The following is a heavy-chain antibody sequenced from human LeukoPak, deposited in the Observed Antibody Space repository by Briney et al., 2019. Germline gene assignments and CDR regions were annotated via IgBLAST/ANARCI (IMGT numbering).Heavy chain of an antibody. D-gene: IGHD1-20*01. Sequence: AASVKVSCKASGGTFSSYAISWVRQAPGQGLEWMGRIIPIFGTANYAQKFQGRVTITTDESTSTAYMELSSLRSEDTAVYYCARVQYNWNDAWFDPWGQGTLVTVSS. J-gene: IGHJ5*02. CDR1: GGTFSSYA. CDR2: IIPIFGTA. CDR3: ARVQYNWNDAWFDP. V-gene: IGHV1-69*05.